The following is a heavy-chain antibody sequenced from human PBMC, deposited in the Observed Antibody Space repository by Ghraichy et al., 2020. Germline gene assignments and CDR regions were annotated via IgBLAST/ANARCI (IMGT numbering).Heavy chain of an antibody. Sequence: SETLSLTCTVSGGSISSGGYYWNWIRQHPGKGLEYIGYISYSGSTWYNPSLKSRITISVDTSKKQFSLKLTSVTAADTAVYYCARGAENGEPTWFDPWGQGSLV. CDR3: ARGAENGEPTWFDP. D-gene: IGHD1-14*01. CDR1: GGSISSGGYY. J-gene: IGHJ5*02. V-gene: IGHV4-31*03. CDR2: ISYSGST.